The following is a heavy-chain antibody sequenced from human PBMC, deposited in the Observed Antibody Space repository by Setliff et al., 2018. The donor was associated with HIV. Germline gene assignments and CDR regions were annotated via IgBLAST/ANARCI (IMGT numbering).Heavy chain of an antibody. Sequence: SETLSLTCAVFGGSFSGYYWSWVRQPPGKGLEWIGEINHSGSTNSNPSLKSRVTISADTSKNQFSLKLTSVTAADTAVYYCARDRHSSGLGSYGPWGPGTLVTVSS. CDR2: INHSGST. D-gene: IGHD3-10*01. J-gene: IGHJ5*02. V-gene: IGHV4-34*01. CDR1: GGSFSGYY. CDR3: ARDRHSSGLGSYGP.